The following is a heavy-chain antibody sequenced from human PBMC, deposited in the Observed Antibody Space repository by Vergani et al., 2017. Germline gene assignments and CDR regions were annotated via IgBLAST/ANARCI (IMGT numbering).Heavy chain of an antibody. CDR3: SRGTPIINS. J-gene: IGHJ4*02. D-gene: IGHD3-10*01. CDR1: GGPIPNYY. CDR2: VSVSGST. Sequence: QVPLQESGPGLVNPSETLSLTCSVSGGPIPNYYWSGIRQAAGMGMEWVGRVSVSGSTDSNASLRSRVTMSIDTSTNKFSLKLNSVTAADTALYYCSRGTPIINSWGQGSLVPVSS. V-gene: IGHV4-4*07.